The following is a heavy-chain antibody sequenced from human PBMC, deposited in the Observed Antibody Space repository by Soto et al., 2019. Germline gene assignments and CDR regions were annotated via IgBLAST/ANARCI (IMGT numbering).Heavy chain of an antibody. CDR1: GFTFSSYA. D-gene: IGHD2-2*01. CDR3: AKDTLNMVVVPAAYPRNAFDI. CDR2: ISGSGGST. J-gene: IGHJ3*02. V-gene: IGHV3-23*01. Sequence: EVQLLESGGGLVQPGGSLRLSCAASGFTFSSYAMSWVRQAPGKGLEWVSAISGSGGSTYYADSVKGRFTISRDNSKNTLYLQMNSLRAEDTAVYYCAKDTLNMVVVPAAYPRNAFDIWGQGTMVTVSS.